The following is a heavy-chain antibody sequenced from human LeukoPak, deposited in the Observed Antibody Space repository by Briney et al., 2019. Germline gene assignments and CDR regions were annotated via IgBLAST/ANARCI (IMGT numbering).Heavy chain of an antibody. CDR3: ARGMAGSSRFDN. Sequence: GGSLRLSCAASGFTFSSYWMHWVRQAPGKGLVWVSRINNDGSSIIYAASVKGRFTISRDNAKNTLYLQMNSLRAEDTAVYYCARGMAGSSRFDNWGQGTLVTVSS. D-gene: IGHD6-19*01. CDR1: GFTFSSYW. J-gene: IGHJ4*02. V-gene: IGHV3-74*01. CDR2: INNDGSSI.